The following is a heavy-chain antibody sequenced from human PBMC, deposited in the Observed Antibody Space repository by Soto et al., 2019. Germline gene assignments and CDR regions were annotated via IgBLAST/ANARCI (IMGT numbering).Heavy chain of an antibody. J-gene: IGHJ4*02. V-gene: IGHV5-51*01. CDR2: IYPGDSDT. CDR3: ATTKYYGGNSVVFDY. Sequence: GESLKISCKGSGYSFTSYWIGWVRQMPGKGLEWMGIIYPGDSDTRYGPSFQGQVTISADKSISTAYLQWSSLKASDTAMYYCATTKYYGGNSVVFDYWGQGTLVTVSS. D-gene: IGHD4-17*01. CDR1: GYSFTSYW.